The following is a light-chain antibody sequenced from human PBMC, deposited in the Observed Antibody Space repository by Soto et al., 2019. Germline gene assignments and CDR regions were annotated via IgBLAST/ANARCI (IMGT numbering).Light chain of an antibody. J-gene: IGKJ2*01. CDR3: QQRSNWPYT. CDR2: DAS. Sequence: EIVLTQSPATLSLSPGERATLSCRASQSVSSYLAWYQQKPGQAPRLLIYDASNRATGIPARFSGSGSGTDFTLTTSSREPEDFAVDYCQQRSNWPYTFGQGTKLEIK. CDR1: QSVSSY. V-gene: IGKV3-11*01.